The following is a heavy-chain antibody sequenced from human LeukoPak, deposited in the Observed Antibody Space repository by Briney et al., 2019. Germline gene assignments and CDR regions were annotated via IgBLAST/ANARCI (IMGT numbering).Heavy chain of an antibody. CDR2: IKQEGCEI. CDR1: VFTFSSYC. V-gene: IGHV3-7*04. D-gene: IGHD3-10*01. CDR3: ARVLYGSGSYYRGWFDP. J-gene: IGHJ5*02. Sequence: PGGSLRLFCAASVFTFSSYCMSWVRQAPGKGREWVASIKQEGCEIYCVVSVKGRFTISRDSDKHSLYLQMNSLRAEDTAVYYCARVLYGSGSYYRGWFDPWGQGTLVTVSS.